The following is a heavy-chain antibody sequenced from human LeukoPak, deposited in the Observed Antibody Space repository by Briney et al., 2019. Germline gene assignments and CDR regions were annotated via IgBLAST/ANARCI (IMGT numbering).Heavy chain of an antibody. V-gene: IGHV3-64*01. CDR3: ARSDYYGSGSYLYLRGPGFDY. D-gene: IGHD3-10*01. CDR1: GFTFSSYA. CDR2: ISSNGGST. Sequence: GGSLRLSCAASGFTFSSYAMHWVRQAPGKGLEYVSAISSNGGSTYYANSVKGRFTISRDNSKNTLYLQMGSLRAEDMAVYYCARSDYYGSGSYLYLRGPGFDYWGQGTLVTVSS. J-gene: IGHJ4*02.